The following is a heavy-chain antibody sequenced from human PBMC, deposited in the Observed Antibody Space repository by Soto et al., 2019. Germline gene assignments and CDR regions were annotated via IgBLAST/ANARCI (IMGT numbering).Heavy chain of an antibody. D-gene: IGHD3-10*02. J-gene: IGHJ2*01. Sequence: SETLSLTCGVSGVSISSNVWWSWVRQSPGQRLEWIAEIYHSGGITYNPSFKSRATISVDRSKNQFSLELKSLTAADTAMYFCARLVRVVVNEEVHWTFDLWGRGTQVTVSS. V-gene: IGHV4-4*02. CDR1: GVSISSNVW. CDR2: IYHSGGI. CDR3: ARLVRVVVNEEVHWTFDL.